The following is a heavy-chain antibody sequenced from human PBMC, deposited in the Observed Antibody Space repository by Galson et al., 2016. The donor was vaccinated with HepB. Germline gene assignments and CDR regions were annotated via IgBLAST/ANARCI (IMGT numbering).Heavy chain of an antibody. V-gene: IGHV1-58*02. CDR3: AMDRLGGLDT. J-gene: IGHJ5*02. Sequence: SVKVSCTASGFNLGSKAIHWVRQARGHNLEWIGWIVFGSGNTNFAQDLQARVTFARDISTNTVHMDLGGLTSDDTAVYYCAMDRLGGLDTWGQGTQVTVS. CDR1: GFNLGSKA. D-gene: IGHD1-26*01. CDR2: IVFGSGNT.